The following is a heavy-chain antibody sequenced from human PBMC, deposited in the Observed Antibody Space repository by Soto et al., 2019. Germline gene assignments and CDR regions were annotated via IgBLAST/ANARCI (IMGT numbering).Heavy chain of an antibody. D-gene: IGHD3-22*01. CDR1: GFSLSTGGVG. CDR3: APLPPFADYDLDY. Sequence: QITLKESGPTLVKPTQTLNLTCNFSGFSLSTGGVGVAWVRQPPGKALEWLTLIYRNGETRTSPSLENRLTVTKHASKNQVALTMTNMDPVDTATYYCAPLPPFADYDLDYWGQGIRVTVSS. J-gene: IGHJ4*02. CDR2: IYRNGET. V-gene: IGHV2-5*01.